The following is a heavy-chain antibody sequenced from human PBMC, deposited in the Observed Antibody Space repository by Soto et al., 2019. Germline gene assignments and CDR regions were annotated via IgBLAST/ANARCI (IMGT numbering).Heavy chain of an antibody. CDR1: GGSISSSSYY. CDR3: ARRRRGINYYGSGSYSIMDV. D-gene: IGHD3-10*01. V-gene: IGHV4-39*01. J-gene: IGHJ6*02. Sequence: SETLSLTCTVSGGSISSSSYYWGWIRQPPGKGLEWIGSIYYSGSTYYNPSLKCRVTISVDTSKNQFSLKLSSVTAADTAVYYCARRRRGINYYGSGSYSIMDVWGQGTTVTVSS. CDR2: IYYSGST.